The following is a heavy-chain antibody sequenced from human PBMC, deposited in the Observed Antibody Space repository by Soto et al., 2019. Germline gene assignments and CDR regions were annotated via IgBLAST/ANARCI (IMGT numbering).Heavy chain of an antibody. CDR2: FDPEDGET. Sequence: ASVKVSCAVCGYTLTELSMHWVRQAPGKGLEWMGGFDPEDGETIYAQKFQGRVTMTEDTSTDTAYMELSSLRSEDTAVYYCATPYDILTGSPSGYWGQGTLVTVSS. D-gene: IGHD3-9*01. CDR3: ATPYDILTGSPSGY. J-gene: IGHJ4*02. CDR1: GYTLTELS. V-gene: IGHV1-24*01.